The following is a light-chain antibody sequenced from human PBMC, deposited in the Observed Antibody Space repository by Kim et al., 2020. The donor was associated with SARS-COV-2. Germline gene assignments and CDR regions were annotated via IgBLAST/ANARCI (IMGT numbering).Light chain of an antibody. CDR3: QAWDSSTAV. CDR1: TLGDKY. Sequence: SYELTQPPSVSVSPGQTASITCSGDTLGDKYACWYQQKPGQSPVLVIYQDSKRRSGIPERFSGSNSGNTATLTISGTQAMDEADYHCQAWDSSTAVFGGGTKLTVL. CDR2: QDS. V-gene: IGLV3-1*01. J-gene: IGLJ2*01.